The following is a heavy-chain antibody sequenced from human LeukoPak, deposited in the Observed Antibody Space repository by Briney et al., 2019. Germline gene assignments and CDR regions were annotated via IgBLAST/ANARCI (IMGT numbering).Heavy chain of an antibody. CDR1: GYTLTELS. CDR3: ATVITVGVDWFDP. V-gene: IGHV1-24*01. J-gene: IGHJ5*02. CDR2: FDPEDGEI. D-gene: IGHD1-26*01. Sequence: ASVKVSCKVSGYTLTELSMHWVRQAPGKGLEWMGGFDPEDGEIIYAQKFQGRVTMTEDTSTDTAYMELSSLRSEDTAVYYCATVITVGVDWFDPWGQGTLVTVSS.